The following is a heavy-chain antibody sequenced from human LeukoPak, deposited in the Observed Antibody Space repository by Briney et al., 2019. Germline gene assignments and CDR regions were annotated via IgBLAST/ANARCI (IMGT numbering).Heavy chain of an antibody. D-gene: IGHD1-7*01. J-gene: IGHJ4*02. CDR1: GYTFTSYG. CDR3: ARVVTITGTTGGLFDY. V-gene: IGHV1-18*01. CDR2: ISAYNGNT. Sequence: ASVKVSCKASGYTFTSYGISWVRQAPGQGLEWMGWISAYNGNTNYAQKLQGRVTMTTDTSTSTAYMELRSLRSDDTAVYYCARVVTITGTTGGLFDYWGQGTLVTVSS.